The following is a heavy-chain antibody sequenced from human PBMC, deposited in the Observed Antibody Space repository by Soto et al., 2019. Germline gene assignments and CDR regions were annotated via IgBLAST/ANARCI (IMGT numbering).Heavy chain of an antibody. CDR3: AKLARAGTLLGAFDI. CDR2: ISYDGSNK. Sequence: GGSLRLSCAASGFTFSSYGMHWVRQAPGKGLEWVAGISYDGSNKYYADSVKGRFTISRDTSKHTLYLQMNSLRAEDTAASYCAKLARAGTLLGAFDIWGQGTMVTVSS. V-gene: IGHV3-30*18. D-gene: IGHD6-13*01. J-gene: IGHJ3*02. CDR1: GFTFSSYG.